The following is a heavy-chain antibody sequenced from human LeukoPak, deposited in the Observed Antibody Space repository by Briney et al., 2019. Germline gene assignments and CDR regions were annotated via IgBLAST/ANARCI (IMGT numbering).Heavy chain of an antibody. V-gene: IGHV3-53*01. CDR3: ARDSDCYYMDV. Sequence: GGSLRLSCAASGFTVSSNYMSWVRQAPGKGLEWVSVIYSGGSTYYADSVKGRFTISRDNSKNTLYLQMNSLRAEDTAVYYCARDSDCYYMDVWGKGTTVTVSS. CDR2: IYSGGST. J-gene: IGHJ6*03. CDR1: GFTVSSNY.